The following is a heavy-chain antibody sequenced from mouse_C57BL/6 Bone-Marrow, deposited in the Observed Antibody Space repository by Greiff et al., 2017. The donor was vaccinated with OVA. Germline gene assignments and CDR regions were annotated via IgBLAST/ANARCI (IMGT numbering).Heavy chain of an antibody. CDR2: IDPANGNT. Sequence: EVMLVESVAELVRPGASVKLSCTASGFNIKNTYMHWVKQRPEQGLEWIGRIDPANGNTKYAPKFPGTATITAETSSNTAYLQLSSLTSEDTAIYYCAREGDYDYDGYYFDYGGQGTTLTVSS. V-gene: IGHV14-3*01. J-gene: IGHJ2*01. D-gene: IGHD2-4*01. CDR3: AREGDYDYDGYYFDY. CDR1: GFNIKNTY.